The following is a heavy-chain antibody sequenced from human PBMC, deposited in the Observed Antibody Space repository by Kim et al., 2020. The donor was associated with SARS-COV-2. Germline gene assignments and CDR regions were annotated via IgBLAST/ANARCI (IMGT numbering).Heavy chain of an antibody. Sequence: DQKFQGTVTMTRDTATGQVYMGLSSLRSEDTAVYYCARDEYYDIPDFDYWGQGTLVTVSS. J-gene: IGHJ4*02. CDR3: ARDEYYDIPDFDY. D-gene: IGHD3-9*01. V-gene: IGHV1-46*01.